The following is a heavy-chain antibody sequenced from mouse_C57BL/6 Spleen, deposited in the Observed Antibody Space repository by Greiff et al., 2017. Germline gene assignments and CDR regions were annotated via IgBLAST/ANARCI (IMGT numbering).Heavy chain of an antibody. CDR3: ARHEVGYDYDEGYFDY. CDR2: IYPGSGST. Sequence: QVQLQQPGAELVKPGASVKMSCKASGYTFTSYWITWVKQRPGQGLEWIGDIYPGSGSTNYNEKFKSKATLTVDTSSSTAYMQLSSLTSEDSAVYYCARHEVGYDYDEGYFDYWGQGTTLTVSS. CDR1: GYTFTSYW. D-gene: IGHD2-4*01. V-gene: IGHV1-55*01. J-gene: IGHJ2*01.